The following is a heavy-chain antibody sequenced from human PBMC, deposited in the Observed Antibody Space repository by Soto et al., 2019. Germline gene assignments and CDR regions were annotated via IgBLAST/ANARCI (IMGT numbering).Heavy chain of an antibody. J-gene: IGHJ4*02. CDR2: ISSSSSTI. CDR1: GFTFSSYS. CDR3: AIDSPPIDY. V-gene: IGHV3-48*01. Sequence: EVQQVESGGGLVQPGGSLRLSCAASGFTFSSYSMNWVRQAPGKGLEWVSYISSSSSTIYYADSVKGRFTISRDNAKNSLYLQMNSLRAEDTAVYYCAIDSPPIDYWGQGTLVTVSS.